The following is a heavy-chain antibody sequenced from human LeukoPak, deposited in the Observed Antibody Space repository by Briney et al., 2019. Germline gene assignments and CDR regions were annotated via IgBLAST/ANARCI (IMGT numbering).Heavy chain of an antibody. V-gene: IGHV2-70*11. CDR3: ARSSSVAAAGTYPDY. CDR2: IDWDDDK. D-gene: IGHD6-13*01. Sequence: TLSLTCTVSGGSISSYYWSWIRQPPGKALEWLARIDWDDDKYYSTSLKTRLTISKDTSKNQVVLTMTNMDPVDTATYYCARSSSVAAAGTYPDYWGQGTLVTVSS. J-gene: IGHJ4*02. CDR1: GGSISSYY.